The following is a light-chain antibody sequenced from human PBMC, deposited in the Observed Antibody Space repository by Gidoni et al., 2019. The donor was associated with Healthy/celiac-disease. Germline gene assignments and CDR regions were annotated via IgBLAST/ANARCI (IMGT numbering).Light chain of an antibody. J-gene: IGKJ2*01. CDR2: AAS. Sequence: DIQMTQSPSSLSASVGDRVTITCRASKSISSYLNGYQQKPGKAPKLLIYAASSLQSGVPSRFSGSGSGTDFTLTISSLQPEDFVTYYCQQSYSTPPNTFGQGTKLEIK. CDR3: QQSYSTPPNT. CDR1: KSISSY. V-gene: IGKV1-39*01.